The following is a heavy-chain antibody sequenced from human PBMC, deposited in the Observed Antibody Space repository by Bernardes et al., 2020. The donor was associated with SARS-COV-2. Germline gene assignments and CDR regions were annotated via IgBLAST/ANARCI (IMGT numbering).Heavy chain of an antibody. Sequence: ASVKVSCKASGYTFTSYGISWVRQAPGQGLEWMGWISAYNGNTNYAQKLQGRVTMTTDTSTSTAYMELRSLRSEDTAVYYCATAPTVVTPGWFDPWGQGTLVTVSS. CDR1: GYTFTSYG. J-gene: IGHJ5*02. D-gene: IGHD4-17*01. CDR3: ATAPTVVTPGWFDP. V-gene: IGHV1-18*01. CDR2: ISAYNGNT.